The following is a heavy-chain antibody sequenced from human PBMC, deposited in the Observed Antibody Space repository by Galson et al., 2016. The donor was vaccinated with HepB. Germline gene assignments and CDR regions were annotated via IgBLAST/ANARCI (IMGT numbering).Heavy chain of an antibody. V-gene: IGHV3-15*01. J-gene: IGHJ6*03. Sequence: SLRLSCAASGFTFSRYWMSWVRQAPGKGLEWVASIRRDGGTIDYAAPVKGRFTISRDDSKNTLYLQMNSLEIEDTAIYYCTKVLAYYQYDMDVWGRGSTVTVSS. CDR2: IRRDGGTI. CDR1: GFTFSRYW. CDR3: TKVLAYYQYDMDV. D-gene: IGHD4/OR15-4a*01.